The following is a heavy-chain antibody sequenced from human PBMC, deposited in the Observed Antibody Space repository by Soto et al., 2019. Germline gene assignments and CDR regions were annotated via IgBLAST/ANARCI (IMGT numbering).Heavy chain of an antibody. CDR3: GASSNVAAAGYFKC. J-gene: IGHJ4*02. CDR1: GDLFNNYA. Sequence: QVQLVQSGAEVKEPGSSVKVSCKATGDLFNNYAFNWVRQAPGQGLEWMGRISPLFSTTNYAQKFQGRAPIGADEMMNIVYPEVSNLESENTAMYYFGASSNVAAAGYFKCWGQGTLVTVPP. D-gene: IGHD6-13*01. V-gene: IGHV1-69*01. CDR2: ISPLFSTT.